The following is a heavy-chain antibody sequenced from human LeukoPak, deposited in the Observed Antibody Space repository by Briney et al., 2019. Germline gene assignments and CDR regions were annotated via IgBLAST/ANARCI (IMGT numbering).Heavy chain of an antibody. CDR3: ARHSAIVAPPDY. CDR1: GFAFNSYS. Sequence: GGSLRLSCEGAGFAFNSYSMAWVRQAPGKGLEWVSSISTASSFTHYADSVTGRFTLSRDNAKNSLHLQLNSLRAEDTAVYYCARHSAIVAPPDYWGQGTLVTVSS. CDR2: ISTASSFT. D-gene: IGHD2-2*01. J-gene: IGHJ4*02. V-gene: IGHV3-21*01.